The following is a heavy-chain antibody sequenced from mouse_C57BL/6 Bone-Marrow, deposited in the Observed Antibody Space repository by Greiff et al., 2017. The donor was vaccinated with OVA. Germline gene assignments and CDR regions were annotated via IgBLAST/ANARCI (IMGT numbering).Heavy chain of an antibody. V-gene: IGHV1-64*01. J-gene: IGHJ4*01. CDR3: ASYEYELYAMDY. Sequence: QVQLKQPGAELVKPGASVKLSCKASGYTFTSYWMHWVKQRPGQGLEWIGMIHPNSGSTNYNEKFKSKATLTVDKSSSTAYMQLSSLTSEDSAVYYCASYEYELYAMDYWGQGTSVTVSS. CDR1: GYTFTSYW. CDR2: IHPNSGST. D-gene: IGHD2-3*01.